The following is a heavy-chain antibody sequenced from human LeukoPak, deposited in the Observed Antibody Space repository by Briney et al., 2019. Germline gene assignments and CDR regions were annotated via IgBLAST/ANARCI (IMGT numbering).Heavy chain of an antibody. J-gene: IGHJ3*01. CDR3: ARHPIYGSATSSGFDV. D-gene: IGHD3-10*01. Sequence: SETLSLTCSVSGVSISDDYWRWIRQPPGRGLEWIAYVYESGGTSNNPSFGSRLTISADTSINVLSLQPRSAHPAHTAIYYCARHPIYGSATSSGFDVWGQGTMVTVSS. V-gene: IGHV4-59*08. CDR2: VYESGGT. CDR1: GVSISDDY.